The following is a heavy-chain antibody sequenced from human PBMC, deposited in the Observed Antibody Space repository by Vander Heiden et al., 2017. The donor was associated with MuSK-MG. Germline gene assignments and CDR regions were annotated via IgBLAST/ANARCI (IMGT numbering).Heavy chain of an antibody. CDR3: ARVYGDYSVDY. Sequence: EVQLVESGGGLVQPGGSLRLSCAASGFTVTNTYMTWVRQAPGRGLEWVAVIHSGDRAFYADSVRGRFTISRHISKNTLYLQMNSLRTEDSAFYYCARVYGDYSVDYWGQGTLLTVSS. J-gene: IGHJ4*02. CDR2: IHSGDRA. D-gene: IGHD4-17*01. V-gene: IGHV3-53*04. CDR1: GFTVTNTY.